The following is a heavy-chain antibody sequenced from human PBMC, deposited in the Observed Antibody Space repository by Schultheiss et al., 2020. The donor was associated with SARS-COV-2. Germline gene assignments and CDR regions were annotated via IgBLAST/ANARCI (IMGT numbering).Heavy chain of an antibody. V-gene: IGHV4-34*01. CDR2: INHSGST. CDR1: GGSFSGYY. J-gene: IGHJ4*02. D-gene: IGHD2-2*01. CDR3: ARGPGCSSTSCLIDY. Sequence: SETLSLTCAVYGGSFSGYYWSWIRQPPGKGLEWIGEINHSGSTNYNPSLKSRVTISVDTSKNQFSLKLSSVTAADTAVYYCARGPGCSSTSCLIDYWGQGTLVTVSS.